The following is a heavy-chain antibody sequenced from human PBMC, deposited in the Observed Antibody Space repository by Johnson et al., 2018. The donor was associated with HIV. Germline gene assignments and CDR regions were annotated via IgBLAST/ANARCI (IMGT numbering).Heavy chain of an antibody. V-gene: IGHV3-66*01. D-gene: IGHD6-13*01. Sequence: VQLVESGGGVVQPGGSLRLSCAASGFTFDDYAMHWVRQAPGKGLEWVSVIYSGGSTYYADSVKGRFTISRDNSKNTLYLQMNSLRAEDTAVYYCARDRVAAAVDAFDIWGQGTLVTVSS. CDR2: IYSGGST. CDR1: GFTFDDYA. J-gene: IGHJ3*02. CDR3: ARDRVAAAVDAFDI.